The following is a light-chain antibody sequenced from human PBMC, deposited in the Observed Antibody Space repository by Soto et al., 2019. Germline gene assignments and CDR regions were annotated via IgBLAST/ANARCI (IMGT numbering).Light chain of an antibody. CDR1: QSVNTN. CDR3: HQYGSSPST. Sequence: EIVMTQSPATLSVSPGERATLSCRASQSVNTNVAWYQQEPGQAPRLLIYGASTRATGIPDRFSGSGSGTDFTLTISRLEPEDFALYYCHQYGSSPSTFGQGTKVDIK. V-gene: IGKV3-20*01. J-gene: IGKJ1*01. CDR2: GAS.